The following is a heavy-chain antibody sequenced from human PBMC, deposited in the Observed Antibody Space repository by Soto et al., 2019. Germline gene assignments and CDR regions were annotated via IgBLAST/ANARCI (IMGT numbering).Heavy chain of an antibody. Sequence: QVQLRESGPGLVKTSETLSLTCTVSGGSISSYYWSWIRQPPGKGLEWIGYIYYSGSTNYNPSLKSRFTISVDTSKNQFSLKLSSVTAADTAVYYCARYAVAGNGGVRFDYWGQGTLVTVSS. CDR3: ARYAVAGNGGVRFDY. J-gene: IGHJ4*02. CDR2: IYYSGST. CDR1: GGSISSYY. V-gene: IGHV4-59*01. D-gene: IGHD6-19*01.